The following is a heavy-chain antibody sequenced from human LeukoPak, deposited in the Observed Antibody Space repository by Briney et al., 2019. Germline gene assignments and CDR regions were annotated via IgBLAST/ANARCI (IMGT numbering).Heavy chain of an antibody. CDR2: ISTSGGST. V-gene: IGHV3-23*01. CDR3: AREDDLGGYYFDY. D-gene: IGHD3-22*01. CDR1: GFTLSSYA. Sequence: GGSLRLSCAASGFTLSSYAMSWVRQAPGKGLEWVSGISTSGGSTYYADSVKGRFTISRDNGNNTLYLQMNSLRAEDTAVYYCAREDDLGGYYFDYWGQGTLVTVSS. J-gene: IGHJ4*02.